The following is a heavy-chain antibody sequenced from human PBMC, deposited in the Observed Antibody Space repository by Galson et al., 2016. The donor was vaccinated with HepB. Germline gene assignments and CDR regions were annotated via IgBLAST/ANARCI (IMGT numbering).Heavy chain of an antibody. J-gene: IGHJ4*02. D-gene: IGHD3-10*01. CDR3: ARSGYYDSGGYAYRRDC. CDR1: GSTFTTYW. CDR2: IYPGDSDT. Sequence: QSGAEVKKPGESLKISCKGSGSTFTTYWIGWVRQMPGKGLEWMGIIYPGDSDTRYSPSFQGQVTISADKSINTAYLQWSSLKASDTAMYYCARSGYYDSGGYAYRRDCWGQGTLATVS. V-gene: IGHV5-51*01.